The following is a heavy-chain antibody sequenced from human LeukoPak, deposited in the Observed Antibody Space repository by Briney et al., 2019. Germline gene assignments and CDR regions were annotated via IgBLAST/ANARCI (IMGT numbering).Heavy chain of an antibody. Sequence: GGSLRLSCAASGFTFSSYAMHWVRQAPGKGLEWVAVISYDGSNKYYADSVKGRFTISRDNPKNTLYLQMNSLRAEDTAVYYCARDLRYFDWVDYWGQGTLVTVSS. D-gene: IGHD3-9*01. V-gene: IGHV3-30-3*01. CDR2: ISYDGSNK. CDR1: GFTFSSYA. CDR3: ARDLRYFDWVDY. J-gene: IGHJ4*02.